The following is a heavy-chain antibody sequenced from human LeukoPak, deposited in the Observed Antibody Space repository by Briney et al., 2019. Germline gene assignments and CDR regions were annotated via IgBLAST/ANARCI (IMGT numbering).Heavy chain of an antibody. CDR1: SFTFSLYH. V-gene: IGHV3-23*01. CDR3: AKSQRNDQQVVQRIDY. D-gene: IGHD2-2*01. CDR2: ISGSGYTT. Sequence: PGGSLRLSCTASSFTFSLYHMRWVRQATGKGVEGVSNISGSGYTTYYTGSVKGRFTISRDNSKNALYLQMSSLRAEDTAVYYCAKSQRNDQQVVQRIDYWGQGTLVTVSS. J-gene: IGHJ4*02.